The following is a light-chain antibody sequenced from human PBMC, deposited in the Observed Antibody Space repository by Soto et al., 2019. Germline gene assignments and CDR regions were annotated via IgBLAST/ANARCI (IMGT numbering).Light chain of an antibody. Sequence: QAVVTQEPSLTVSPGGTVTLTCGSSTGAVTSGHYPYWFQQKPGQAPKTLIYDTSSKHSWTPARFSGSLLGDKGALTLSGAQPEDEAEYYCMLSYSGAQKVFGGGTQLTVL. CDR1: TGAVTSGHY. J-gene: IGLJ2*01. CDR2: DTS. CDR3: MLSYSGAQKV. V-gene: IGLV7-46*01.